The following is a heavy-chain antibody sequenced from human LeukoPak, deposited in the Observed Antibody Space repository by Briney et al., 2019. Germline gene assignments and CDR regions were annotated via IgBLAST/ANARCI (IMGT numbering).Heavy chain of an antibody. D-gene: IGHD2-2*01. CDR3: ARAGRYCSSTSCYVLLPDY. CDR2: INPNSGGT. J-gene: IGHJ4*02. V-gene: IGHV1-2*02. CDR1: GYTFTGYY. Sequence: ASVKVSCKASGYTFTGYYMHWVRQAPGQGLEWMGWINPNSGGTNYAQKFQGRVTMTRDTSISTAYMELSRLRSDDTAVYYCARAGRYCSSTSCYVLLPDYWGQGTLVTVSS.